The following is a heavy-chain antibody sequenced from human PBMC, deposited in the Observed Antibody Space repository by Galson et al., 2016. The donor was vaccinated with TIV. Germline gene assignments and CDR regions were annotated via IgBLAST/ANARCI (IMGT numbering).Heavy chain of an antibody. J-gene: IGHJ5*02. Sequence: LSCAASGFTFSSHWMHWVRQSPGKGLVWVSRINSDGNRRTYADSVKGRFTISRDNAKNILYLQLNSLRVEDTAVYYCSRGVGRAIAAAGFRWLDPWGQGTQVIVSS. V-gene: IGHV3-74*01. CDR3: SRGVGRAIAAAGFRWLDP. D-gene: IGHD6-13*01. CDR1: GFTFSSHW. CDR2: INSDGNRR.